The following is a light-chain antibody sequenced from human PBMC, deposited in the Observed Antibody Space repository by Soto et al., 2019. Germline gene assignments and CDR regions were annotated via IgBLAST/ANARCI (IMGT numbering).Light chain of an antibody. Sequence: TVMTQSPATLSVSPGEGATLSCRASQSVSSNLAWYQQKPGPAPRLLIYGASTRATGIPARFSGSGSGAEFSLTISALQSEDFAVYYCQQYSNWPLTFGGGTKVEIK. CDR1: QSVSSN. CDR3: QQYSNWPLT. J-gene: IGKJ4*01. V-gene: IGKV3-15*01. CDR2: GAS.